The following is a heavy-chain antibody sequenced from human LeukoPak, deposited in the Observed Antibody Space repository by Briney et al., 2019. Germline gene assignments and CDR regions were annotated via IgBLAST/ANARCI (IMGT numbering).Heavy chain of an antibody. D-gene: IGHD2/OR15-2a*01. CDR2: IYYSGST. CDR1: GGSLSDYY. CDR3: ARPAGYYLHNWFDP. V-gene: IGHV4-34*01. Sequence: SETLSLTCAVYGGSLSDYYWSWIRQSPGKGLEWIGSIYYSGSTYYNPSLKSRVTISVDTSKNQFSLKLSSVTAADTAVYYCARPAGYYLHNWFDPWGQGTLVTVSS. J-gene: IGHJ5*02.